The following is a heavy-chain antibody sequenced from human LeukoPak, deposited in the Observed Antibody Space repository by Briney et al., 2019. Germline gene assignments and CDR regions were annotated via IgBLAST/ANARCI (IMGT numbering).Heavy chain of an antibody. Sequence: PGGSLRLSCAASGFTFSSYSMNWVRQAPGKGLEWVSSISSSSSYIYYADSVKGRFTISRDNAKNSLYLQMNSLRAEDTAVYYCARKTDDCSSTGCPLDYWGQGTLVTVSS. CDR2: ISSSSSYI. V-gene: IGHV3-21*01. CDR3: ARKTDDCSSTGCPLDY. CDR1: GFTFSSYS. J-gene: IGHJ4*02. D-gene: IGHD2-2*01.